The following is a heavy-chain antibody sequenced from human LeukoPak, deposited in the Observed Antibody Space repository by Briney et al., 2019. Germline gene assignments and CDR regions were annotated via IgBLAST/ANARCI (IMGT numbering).Heavy chain of an antibody. D-gene: IGHD6-13*01. CDR2: IYGADAA. CDR1: GFNASSNY. J-gene: IGHJ4*02. V-gene: IGHV3-66*02. CDR3: VTSTGQQFIPYDY. Sequence: GGSLRLSCAASGFNASSNYMTWIRQAPGKGLEWVSLIYGADAAYYAESVRGRFMISRDKLKNTLFLQMNSLRVEDTALYYCVTSTGQQFIPYDYWGQGTHVTVSS.